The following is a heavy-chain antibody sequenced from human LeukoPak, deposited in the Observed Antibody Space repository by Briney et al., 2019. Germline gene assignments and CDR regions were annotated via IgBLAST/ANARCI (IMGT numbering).Heavy chain of an antibody. Sequence: SETLSLTCTVSGGSISSYYWGWTRQSPGKGLEWIGSIYHGGSTYYNPSLRSRVIVSVDTSKNHFSLKMSSVTAADTAVYYCARDLASCAGDCYSDGFDYWGQGALVTVSS. CDR2: IYHGGST. V-gene: IGHV4-38-2*02. J-gene: IGHJ4*02. CDR3: ARDLASCAGDCYSDGFDY. CDR1: GGSISSYY. D-gene: IGHD2-21*02.